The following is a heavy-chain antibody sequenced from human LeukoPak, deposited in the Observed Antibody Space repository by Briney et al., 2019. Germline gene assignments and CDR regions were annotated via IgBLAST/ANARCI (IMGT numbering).Heavy chain of an antibody. V-gene: IGHV3-21*01. Sequence: GGSLRLSCAASGFTFSSYSVNWVRQAPGKGLEWVSSISSSSSYIYYADSVKGRFTISRDNAKNSLYLQMNSLRAEDTAVYYCAREGYTTVTFDYWGQGTLVTVSS. J-gene: IGHJ4*02. CDR2: ISSSSSYI. D-gene: IGHD4-17*01. CDR3: AREGYTTVTFDY. CDR1: GFTFSSYS.